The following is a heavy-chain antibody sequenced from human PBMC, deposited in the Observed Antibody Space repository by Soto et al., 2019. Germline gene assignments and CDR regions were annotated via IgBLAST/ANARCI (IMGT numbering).Heavy chain of an antibody. V-gene: IGHV3-23*01. CDR2: IDSSGDTT. CDR1: GLTFSSYA. D-gene: IGHD2-21*02. J-gene: IGHJ4*02. Sequence: EVQLLESGGGLEQPGESLRLSCAASGLTFSSYAMSWVRQAPGKGLEWVSGIDSSGDTTYYADSVKGRFTISRDNSNNTQSLQMTSLSAADTAVYNCTSDLPFAYWGRGTLVTVSS. CDR3: TSDLPFAY.